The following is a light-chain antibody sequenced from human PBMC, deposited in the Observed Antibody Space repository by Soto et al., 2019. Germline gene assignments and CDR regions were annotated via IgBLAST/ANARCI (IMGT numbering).Light chain of an antibody. Sequence: QSVLTQPASVFGSPGQSITISCTGTSSDVGGYNFVSWYQQLPGKAPKLMIYEVTSRPSGVSNHFSGSKSGNTASLTISGLQPEDEAEYYCSSYTTSSTVVFGTGTKLTVL. J-gene: IGLJ1*01. V-gene: IGLV2-14*03. CDR2: EVT. CDR3: SSYTTSSTVV. CDR1: SSDVGGYNF.